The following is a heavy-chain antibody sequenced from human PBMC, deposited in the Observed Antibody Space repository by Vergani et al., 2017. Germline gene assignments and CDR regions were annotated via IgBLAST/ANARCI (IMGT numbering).Heavy chain of an antibody. CDR3: ARVYYRDY. CDR1: GYTFTSYG. V-gene: IGHV1-69*13. CDR2: IIPIFGTA. D-gene: IGHD1-26*01. J-gene: IGHJ4*02. Sequence: QVPLVQSGAEVKKPGASVKVSCTASGYTFTSYGISWVRQAPGQGLEWMGGIIPIFGTANYAQKFQGRVTITADESTSTAYMELNSLRAEDTAVYYCARVYYRDYWGQGTLVTVSS.